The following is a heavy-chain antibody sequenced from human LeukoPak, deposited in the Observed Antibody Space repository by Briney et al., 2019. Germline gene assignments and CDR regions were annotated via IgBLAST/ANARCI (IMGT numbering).Heavy chain of an antibody. CDR1: GYTFTGYY. CDR2: INPNSGGT. J-gene: IGHJ3*02. Sequence: ASVTVSCKASGYTFTGYYMHWVRQAPGQGLEWMGWINPNSGGTNYAQKFQGGVTMTRDTSISTAYMELSRLRSDDTAVYYCASLWFGEFDAFDIWGQGTMVTVSS. D-gene: IGHD3-10*01. V-gene: IGHV1-2*02. CDR3: ASLWFGEFDAFDI.